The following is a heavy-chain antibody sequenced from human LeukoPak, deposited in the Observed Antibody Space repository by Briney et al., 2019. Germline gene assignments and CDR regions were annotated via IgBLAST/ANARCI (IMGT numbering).Heavy chain of an antibody. CDR3: ARVRLVRTVGSPFDY. J-gene: IGHJ4*02. V-gene: IGHV3-23*01. Sequence: GGSLRLSCAASGFTFSSYAMSWVRQAPGKGLEWVSAISGSGGSTYYADSVKGRFTISRDNSKNTLYLQMNSLRAEDTAVYYCARVRLVRTVGSPFDYWGQGTLVTVSS. D-gene: IGHD3-10*01. CDR1: GFTFSSYA. CDR2: ISGSGGST.